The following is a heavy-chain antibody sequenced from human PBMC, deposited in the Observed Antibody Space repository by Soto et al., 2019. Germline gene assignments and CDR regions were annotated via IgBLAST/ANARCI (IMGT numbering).Heavy chain of an antibody. D-gene: IGHD3-10*01. J-gene: IGHJ5*02. Sequence: HCYTAAGFTFSNHGMRWVRQATGKGLEWVADISCDGSNKYYADSVKGRFTISRDNSKNTLYLQMNSLRAEDTAVYYCAKNTIGSPFDPWGQGTLVTVSS. CDR1: GFTFSNHG. V-gene: IGHV3-30-3*02. CDR3: AKNTIGSPFDP. CDR2: ISCDGSNK.